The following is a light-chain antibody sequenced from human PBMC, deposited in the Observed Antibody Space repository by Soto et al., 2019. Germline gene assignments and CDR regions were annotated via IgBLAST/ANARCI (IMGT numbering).Light chain of an antibody. V-gene: IGLV2-14*01. CDR2: DVS. J-gene: IGLJ1*01. Sequence: SVRTRPAYGTGVARQCSTISSTGTSSDVGGYNYVSWYQQHPGKAPKFMIYDVSNRPSGVSNRFSGSKSGNTASLTISGLQAEDEADYYCCSYTTSNTRQIVFGTGTKVTVL. CDR1: SSDVGGYNY. CDR3: CSYTTSNTRQIV.